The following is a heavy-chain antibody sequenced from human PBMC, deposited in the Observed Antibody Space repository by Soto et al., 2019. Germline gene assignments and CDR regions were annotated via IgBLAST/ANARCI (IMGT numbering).Heavy chain of an antibody. J-gene: IGHJ4*02. Sequence: QVQLVESGGGVVQPGGSLRLSCSASGFTFSDYAIHWLRQAPGKGLEWVAVISDDGINKYTADSVKGRVIISSDNSKKTVFLQMSSLGPEATAVYYCTRRLTTSVTAMGYWAQGTLVYASS. CDR1: GFTFSDYA. V-gene: IGHV3-30-3*01. CDR2: ISDDGINK. CDR3: TRRLTTSVTAMGY. D-gene: IGHD4-17*01.